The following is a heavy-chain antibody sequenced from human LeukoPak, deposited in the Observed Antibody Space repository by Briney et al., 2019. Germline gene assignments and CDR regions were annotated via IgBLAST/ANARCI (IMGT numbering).Heavy chain of an antibody. Sequence: SETLSLTCTVSGGSISSGGYYWSWIRQHPGKGLEWIGYIYYSGSTYYNPSLKSRVTISVDTSKNQFSLKLSSVTAADTAVYYCARATGTTAVNYWGQGTLVTVSS. V-gene: IGHV4-31*03. CDR1: GGSISSGGYY. CDR3: ARATGTTAVNY. D-gene: IGHD1-1*01. CDR2: IYYSGST. J-gene: IGHJ4*02.